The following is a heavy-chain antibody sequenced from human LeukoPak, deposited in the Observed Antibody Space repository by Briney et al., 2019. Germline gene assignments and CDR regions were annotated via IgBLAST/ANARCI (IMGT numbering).Heavy chain of an antibody. CDR1: GGSISSYY. V-gene: IGHV4-59*01. Sequence: SETLSLTCTVSGGSISSYYWSWIRQPPGKGLEWIGYIYYSGSTNYNPSLKSRVTISVDTSKNQFSLKLSSVTAADTAVYYCARGDAPTTFRSYYYYGMDVWGQGTTVTVSS. J-gene: IGHJ6*02. CDR3: ARGDAPTTFRSYYYYGMDV. D-gene: IGHD1-26*01. CDR2: IYYSGST.